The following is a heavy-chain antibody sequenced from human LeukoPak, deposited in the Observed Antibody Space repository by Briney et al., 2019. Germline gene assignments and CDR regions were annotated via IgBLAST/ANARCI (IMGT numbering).Heavy chain of an antibody. CDR3: ARVRYGDYQDALDI. J-gene: IGHJ3*02. CDR1: GYTFSIHG. CDR2: IRTHNGDT. D-gene: IGHD2-21*02. V-gene: IGHV1-18*01. Sequence: ASVKVSCKTSGYTFSIHGVTWVRQAPGQGLEWMGWIRTHNGDTDYAQNLQGRVILTTDTSTNMVYMELRSLTSDDTAVYYCARVRYGDYQDALDIWGRGTMVIVS.